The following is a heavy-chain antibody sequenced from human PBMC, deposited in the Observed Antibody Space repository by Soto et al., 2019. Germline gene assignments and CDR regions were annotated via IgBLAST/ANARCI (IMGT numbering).Heavy chain of an antibody. J-gene: IGHJ4*02. V-gene: IGHV4-59*08. CDR2: IYYGGST. CDR1: GYSISTDY. CDR3: AKNWNWGSLVH. D-gene: IGHD7-27*01. Sequence: SDALSPTLTVSGYSISTDYWGWIRQSPGKGLEWIGFIYYGGSTNYNPSLKSRVTLSVDTPENQFSLKQSSVTAADTAVYYCAKNWNWGSLVHWGQGTLVTVS.